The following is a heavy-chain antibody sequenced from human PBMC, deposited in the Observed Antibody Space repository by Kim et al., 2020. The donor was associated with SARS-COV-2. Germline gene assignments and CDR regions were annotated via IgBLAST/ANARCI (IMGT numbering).Heavy chain of an antibody. CDR3: TSAYSSGWYWFDP. CDR2: IRSKAYGGTT. CDR1: GFTFGDYA. V-gene: IGHV3-49*03. D-gene: IGHD6-19*01. J-gene: IGHJ5*02. Sequence: GGSLRLSCTASGFTFGDYAMSWFRQAPGKGLEWVGFIRSKAYGGTTEYAASVKGRFTISRDDSKSIAYLQMNSLKTEDSAVYYCTSAYSSGWYWFDPWGQGTLVTVSS.